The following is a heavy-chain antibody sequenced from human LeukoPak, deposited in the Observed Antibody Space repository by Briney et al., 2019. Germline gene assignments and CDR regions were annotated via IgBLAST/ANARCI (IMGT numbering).Heavy chain of an antibody. D-gene: IGHD3-3*01. CDR1: GGTFISYA. CDR2: IIPIFGTA. CDR3: VRGGDFWSGYYPYYYYYGMDV. J-gene: IGHJ6*02. V-gene: IGHV1-69*13. Sequence: ASVKVSCKASGGTFISYAISWVRPAPGQGLEWMGGIIPIFGTANYAQKFQGSVTITADESTSTAYMELSSLRSEDTAVYYCVRGGDFWSGYYPYYYYYGMDVWGQGTTVTVSS.